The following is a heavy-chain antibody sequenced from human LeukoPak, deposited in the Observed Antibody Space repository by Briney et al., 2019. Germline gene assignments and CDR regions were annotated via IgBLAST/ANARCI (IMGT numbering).Heavy chain of an antibody. V-gene: IGHV3-74*01. D-gene: IGHD2-2*01. J-gene: IGHJ4*02. CDR3: AREFWCSSTSCYAPFDY. Sequence: GSLRLSCAASGFTFSSYWMHWVGQAPGKGLVWVSRINSDGSSTRYADSVKGRFTISRDNAKNTLYLQMNSLRGEDTAVYYCAREFWCSSTSCYAPFDYWGQGTLVTVSS. CDR2: INSDGSST. CDR1: GFTFSSYW.